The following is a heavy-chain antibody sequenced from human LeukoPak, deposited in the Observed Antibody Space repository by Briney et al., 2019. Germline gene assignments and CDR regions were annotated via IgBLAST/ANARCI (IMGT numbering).Heavy chain of an antibody. Sequence: SSETLSLTCTVSGGFIRDSGYYWGWIRQPPGKGLEWIGTVFYSGRTYYNSSLQSRLTISVDTSKNQFSLRLGSVTPADTAIYYCARLSNDYGDYEGHYWGQGTLVTVSP. CDR2: VFYSGRT. D-gene: IGHD4-17*01. CDR1: GGFIRDSGYY. V-gene: IGHV4-39*01. CDR3: ARLSNDYGDYEGHY. J-gene: IGHJ4*02.